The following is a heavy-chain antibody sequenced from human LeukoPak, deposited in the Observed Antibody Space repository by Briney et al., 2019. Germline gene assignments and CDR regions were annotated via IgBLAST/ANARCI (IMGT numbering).Heavy chain of an antibody. J-gene: IGHJ4*02. D-gene: IGHD1-20*01. V-gene: IGHV3-7*01. CDR3: ARSEYNWNYFDY. CDR1: GFTFSSYW. Sequence: GGSLRLSCAASGFTFSSYWMTWVRQGPGKGLEWVANIKPDGSLIYYVDSVKGRFTISRDNAKNSLYLQMNSLRAEDTAVYYCARSEYNWNYFDYWGQGTLVTVSS. CDR2: IKPDGSLI.